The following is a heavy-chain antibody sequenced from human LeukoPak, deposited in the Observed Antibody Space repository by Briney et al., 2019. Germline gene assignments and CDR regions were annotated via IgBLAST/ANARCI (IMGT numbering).Heavy chain of an antibody. D-gene: IGHD3-10*01. CDR2: ISYDRSNK. CDR3: ARDGRFGDPEGDY. Sequence: GGSLRLSCAASGFTFSSYGMHWVRQAPGKGLEWVAVISYDRSNKYYADSVKGRFTISRDNSKNTLYLQMNSLRAEDTAVYYCARDGRFGDPEGDYWGQGTLVTVSS. V-gene: IGHV3-30*03. CDR1: GFTFSSYG. J-gene: IGHJ4*02.